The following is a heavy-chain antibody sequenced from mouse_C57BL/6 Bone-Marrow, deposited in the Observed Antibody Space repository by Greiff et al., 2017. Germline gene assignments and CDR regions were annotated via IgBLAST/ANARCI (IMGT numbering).Heavy chain of an antibody. CDR1: GYTFTDYY. J-gene: IGHJ4*01. CDR3: ARSIDDDYAMDY. CDR2: INPNNGGT. D-gene: IGHD2-3*01. V-gene: IGHV1-26*01. Sequence: EVQLQQSGPELVKPGASVKISCKASGYTFTDYYMNWVKQSHGKSLEWIGDINPNNGGTSYNQKFKGKATLAVDKSSSTAYMELRSLTSEDSAVYYCARSIDDDYAMDYWGQGTSGTVSS.